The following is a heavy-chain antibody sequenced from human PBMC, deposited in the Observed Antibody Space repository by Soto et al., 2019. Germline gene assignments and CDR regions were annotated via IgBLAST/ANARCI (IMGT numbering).Heavy chain of an antibody. D-gene: IGHD1-7*01. J-gene: IGHJ4*02. V-gene: IGHV3-15*01. CDR1: GFTFANAW. CDR3: RRDWDYPVL. CDR2: VRSKADGGTT. Sequence: GGSLRLSCAASGFTFANAWMSWVRQAPGKGLEWVGRVRSKADGGTTDYAAPVKGRFTISRDDSENTLYLQMNSLKIDDTAVYYCRRDWDYPVLWRQRTLVTVSS.